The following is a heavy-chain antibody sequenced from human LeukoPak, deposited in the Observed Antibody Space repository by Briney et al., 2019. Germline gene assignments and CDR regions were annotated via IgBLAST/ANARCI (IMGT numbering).Heavy chain of an antibody. D-gene: IGHD6-19*01. V-gene: IGHV1-3*03. Sequence: ASVKVSCKASGYTFTSYAMHWVRQAPGQRLEWMGWINAGNGNTKYSQEFQGRVTITKNTSVNTAYMELSSLSSEDTAVYYWARGRVAVAADFDYWGQGTLVTVSS. CDR3: ARGRVAVAADFDY. CDR2: INAGNGNT. J-gene: IGHJ4*02. CDR1: GYTFTSYA.